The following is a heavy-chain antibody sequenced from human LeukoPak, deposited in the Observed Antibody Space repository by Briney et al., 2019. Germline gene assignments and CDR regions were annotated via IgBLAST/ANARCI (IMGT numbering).Heavy chain of an antibody. J-gene: IGHJ4*02. CDR1: GYSISNGYY. D-gene: IGHD3-3*01. CDR3: ARGAEYYAIWRGYAGYSDY. CDR2: ISHRGST. V-gene: IGHV4-38-2*02. Sequence: SETLSLTCTVSGYSISNGYYWGWIRQPPGKGLEWVGSISHRGSTYYNPSLRSRITISLDRPKQKFSLKLTSVTAADTAVYFCARGAEYYAIWRGYAGYSDYWGQGISVTVSS.